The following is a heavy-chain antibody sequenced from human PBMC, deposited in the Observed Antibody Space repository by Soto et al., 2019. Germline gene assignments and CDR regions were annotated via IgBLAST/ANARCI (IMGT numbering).Heavy chain of an antibody. CDR1: GFIFENFG. J-gene: IGHJ5*02. CDR2: ISGSGFKK. Sequence: GSLRLSCAASGFIFENFGMSWVRQAPGKGLEWISSISGSGFKKYYAGSVKGRSTISRDNSKSTVYLELNNLSAEDTAVYHCAKNQGVELVPLATVDWFDPWGQGSVVTVSS. CDR3: AKNQGVELVPLATVDWFDP. D-gene: IGHD1-26*01. V-gene: IGHV3-23*01.